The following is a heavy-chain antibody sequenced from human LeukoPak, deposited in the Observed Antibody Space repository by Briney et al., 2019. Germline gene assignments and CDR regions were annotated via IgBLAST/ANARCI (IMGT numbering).Heavy chain of an antibody. V-gene: IGHV3-9*01. Sequence: PGRSLRLSCAASGFTFDDYAIHWVRQAPGKGLEWVSGITWNSGSIVYADSVKGRFTISRDNAKKSLYLQMNSLRAEATALYYCAKDKGRGYSYLDYCGQGTLVTVSS. D-gene: IGHD5-18*01. J-gene: IGHJ4*02. CDR2: ITWNSGSI. CDR3: AKDKGRGYSYLDY. CDR1: GFTFDDYA.